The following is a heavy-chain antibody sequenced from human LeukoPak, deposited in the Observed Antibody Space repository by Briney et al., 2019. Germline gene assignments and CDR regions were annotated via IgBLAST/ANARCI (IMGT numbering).Heavy chain of an antibody. CDR2: ILYDVSNK. CDR3: ARDRGYYGSSTGY. D-gene: IGHD3-10*01. V-gene: IGHV3-30*04. J-gene: IGHJ4*02. Sequence: ARSLRLSCAASGFTFTIYAMDWDRHAPGKVLEWVAVILYDVSNKYYTDSVKGRFTNSRDNSKNTLYLQMNSLRAEDTAVYYCARDRGYYGSSTGYWGQGTLVTVSS. CDR1: GFTFTIYA.